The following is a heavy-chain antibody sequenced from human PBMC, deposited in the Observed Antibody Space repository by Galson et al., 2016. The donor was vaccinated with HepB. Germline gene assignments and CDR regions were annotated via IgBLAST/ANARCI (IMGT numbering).Heavy chain of an antibody. CDR1: GFTFSSYG. CDR3: ARDCYDIFLGYYPGYYFDY. Sequence: SLRLSCAASGFTFSSYGMHWVRQAPGKGLEWVAVIWYDGSNKYYADSVKGRFTISRDNSKNTLYLQMNSLRAEDTAVYYCARDCYDIFLGYYPGYYFDYWGQGTLVTVSS. CDR2: IWYDGSNK. J-gene: IGHJ4*02. D-gene: IGHD3-9*01. V-gene: IGHV3-33*01.